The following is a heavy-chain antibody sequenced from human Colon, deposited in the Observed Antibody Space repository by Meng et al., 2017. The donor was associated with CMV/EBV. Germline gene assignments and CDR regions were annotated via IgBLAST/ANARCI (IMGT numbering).Heavy chain of an antibody. CDR1: GSSFTGYY. Sequence: QVQLVQSGAEVRMPGASVKVSCKASGSSFTGYYIQWVRQAPGQGLEWMGWMDPTTGRTDYAQKFQGTVTMTRDTSISTAYLELSRLTSDDTAVYYCASHSSYVWGSHHWGQGTLVTVSS. CDR3: ASHSSYVWGSHH. D-gene: IGHD3-16*01. J-gene: IGHJ1*01. CDR2: MDPTTGRT. V-gene: IGHV1-2*02.